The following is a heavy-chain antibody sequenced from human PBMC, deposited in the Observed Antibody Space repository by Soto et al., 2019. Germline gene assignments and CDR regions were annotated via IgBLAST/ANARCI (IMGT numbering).Heavy chain of an antibody. CDR3: ASSSTMIVVVPTGSAFDI. CDR2: IYYSGST. J-gene: IGHJ3*02. CDR1: GGSISSYY. Sequence: QVQLQESGPGLVKPSETLSLTCTVSGGSISSYYWSWIRQPPGKGLEWIGYIYYSGSTNYNPSLKSRVTISVATSKNQFSLKLSSVTAADTAVYYCASSSTMIVVVPTGSAFDIWGQGTMVTVSS. D-gene: IGHD3-22*01. V-gene: IGHV4-59*01.